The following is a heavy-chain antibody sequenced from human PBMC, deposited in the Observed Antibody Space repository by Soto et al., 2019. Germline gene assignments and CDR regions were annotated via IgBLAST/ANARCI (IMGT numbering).Heavy chain of an antibody. CDR3: AKGEYYYGSGSPYYGMDV. D-gene: IGHD3-10*01. Sequence: HPGGSLRLSCAASGFTFSSYAMHWVRQAPGKGLEWVAVISYDGSNKYYADSVKGRFTISRDSSKNTLYLEMNSLRPEDTAVYYCAKGEYYYGSGSPYYGMDVWGQGTTVTVSS. J-gene: IGHJ6*02. CDR2: ISYDGSNK. CDR1: GFTFSSYA. V-gene: IGHV3-30-3*01.